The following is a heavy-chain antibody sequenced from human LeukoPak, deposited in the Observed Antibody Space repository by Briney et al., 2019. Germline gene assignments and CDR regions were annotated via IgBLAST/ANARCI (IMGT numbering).Heavy chain of an antibody. V-gene: IGHV3-23*01. J-gene: IGHJ4*02. Sequence: GGSLRLSCAASGFTFSTYAMSWVRRAPGKGLEWVSTVSGSGGSTYYADSVKGRFTISRDNSKNTLYLQMNSLRAEDTAVYYCAKSSTRGYFDYWGQGTLVTVSS. CDR2: VSGSGGST. CDR1: GFTFSTYA. CDR3: AKSSTRGYFDY. D-gene: IGHD2-2*01.